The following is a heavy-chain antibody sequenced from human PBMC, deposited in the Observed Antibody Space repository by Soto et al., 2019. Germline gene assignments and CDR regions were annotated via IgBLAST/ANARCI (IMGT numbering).Heavy chain of an antibody. D-gene: IGHD3-9*01. Sequence: PSETLSLTCTVSGGSISSDYWSWIRQPPGKGLEWIGYIYYSGSTNYNPSLKSRVTISVDTSKNQFSLKLSSVTAADTAVYYCARASLVLRYFDWHTHFDYWGQGTLVTVSS. CDR3: ARASLVLRYFDWHTHFDY. V-gene: IGHV4-59*08. CDR2: IYYSGST. CDR1: GGSISSDY. J-gene: IGHJ4*02.